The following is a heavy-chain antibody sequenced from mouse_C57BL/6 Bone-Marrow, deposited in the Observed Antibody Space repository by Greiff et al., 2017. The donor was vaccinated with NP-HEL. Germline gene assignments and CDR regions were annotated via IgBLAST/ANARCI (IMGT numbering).Heavy chain of an antibody. CDR2: INPYNGGT. D-gene: IGHD1-1*01. CDR3: AKGITTVVAPDYWYFDV. V-gene: IGHV1-19*01. Sequence: EVQLQQSGPVLVKPGASVKMSCKASGYTFTDYYMNWVKQSHGKSLEWIGVINPYNGGTSYNQKFKGKATLTVDKSSSTAYMELNSLTSEDSAVYYCAKGITTVVAPDYWYFDVWGTGTTVTVSS. CDR1: GYTFTDYY. J-gene: IGHJ1*03.